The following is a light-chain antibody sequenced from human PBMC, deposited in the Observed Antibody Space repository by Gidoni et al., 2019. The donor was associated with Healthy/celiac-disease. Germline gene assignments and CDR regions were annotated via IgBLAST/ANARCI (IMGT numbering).Light chain of an antibody. Sequence: QSALPPPASVSGPPGQSITISCTGTSSDVGGYNYVSWYQQHPGKAPKLMIYEVSNRPSGVSNRFSGSKSGNTASLTISGLQAEDEADYYCSSYTSSSTLFGGGTKLTVL. V-gene: IGLV2-14*01. CDR1: SSDVGGYNY. CDR3: SSYTSSSTL. J-gene: IGLJ2*01. CDR2: EVS.